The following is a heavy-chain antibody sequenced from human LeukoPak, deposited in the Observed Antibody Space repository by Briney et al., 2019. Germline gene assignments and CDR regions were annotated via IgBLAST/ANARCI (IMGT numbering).Heavy chain of an antibody. J-gene: IGHJ6*02. Sequence: SETLSLTCTVSGGSISSYYWSWIRQPPGKGLEWIGYIYYSGSTNYDPSLKSRVTISVGTSKNQFSLKLSSVTAADTAVYYCARLSRIPAADRIYYYYYGMDVWGQGTTVTVSS. V-gene: IGHV4-59*01. CDR1: GGSISSYY. D-gene: IGHD2-2*01. CDR3: ARLSRIPAADRIYYYYYGMDV. CDR2: IYYSGST.